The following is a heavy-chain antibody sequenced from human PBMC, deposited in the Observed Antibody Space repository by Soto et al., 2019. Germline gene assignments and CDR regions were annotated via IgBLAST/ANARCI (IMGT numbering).Heavy chain of an antibody. J-gene: IGHJ6*02. Sequence: QGQLVQSGSEVKKPGSSVKVSCTASGANFNTYPISWVRQAPGQGLEWMGGIIPIVGSAHYAQKFQGRVTITADKSTSTAYVELSSLRSEDTAVYYCARARGCLIQQAGRDYRDMDVWGQGTTVTVSS. V-gene: IGHV1-69*06. CDR3: ARARGCLIQQAGRDYRDMDV. CDR1: GANFNTYP. CDR2: IIPIVGSA. D-gene: IGHD6-13*01.